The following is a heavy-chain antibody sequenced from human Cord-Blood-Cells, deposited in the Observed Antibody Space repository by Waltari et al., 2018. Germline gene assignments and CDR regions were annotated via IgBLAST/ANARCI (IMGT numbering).Heavy chain of an antibody. CDR3: ARGKSGYSYGAFDI. CDR2: IIPIFGTA. CDR1: GGTFRSYA. J-gene: IGHJ3*02. D-gene: IGHD5-18*01. Sequence: QVQLVQSGAEVKKPGSSVKVSFKASGGTFRSYAITWVRQAPGQGLEWMGGIIPIFGTANYAQKFQGRVTITADESTSTAYMELSSLRSEDTAVYYCARGKSGYSYGAFDIWGQGTMVTVSS. V-gene: IGHV1-69*12.